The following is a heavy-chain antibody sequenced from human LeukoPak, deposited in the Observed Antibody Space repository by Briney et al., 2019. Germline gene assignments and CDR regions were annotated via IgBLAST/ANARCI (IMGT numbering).Heavy chain of an antibody. J-gene: IGHJ5*01. Sequence: PSETLSLTCTVSGYAITSGGFSWNWIRQPPGKGLEWIGCIYDRGPAYYNPSLKSRFTISVDRPKNQFFLNVTSLTAADTAGHYCARSRQASGLFNSWGQGTLVVVSS. V-gene: IGHV4-30-2*01. CDR1: GYAITSGGFS. CDR2: IYDRGPA. CDR3: ARSRQASGLFNS. D-gene: IGHD3-10*01.